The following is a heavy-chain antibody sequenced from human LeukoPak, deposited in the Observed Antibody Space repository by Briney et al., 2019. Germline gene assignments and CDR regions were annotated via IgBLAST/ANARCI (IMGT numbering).Heavy chain of an antibody. CDR3: AKGIDYYDSSGYPDY. V-gene: IGHV3-30-3*01. J-gene: IGHJ4*02. CDR1: GFTFSSYA. D-gene: IGHD3-22*01. CDR2: ISYDGSNK. Sequence: GRSLRLSCAASGFTFSSYAMHWVRQAPGKGLEWVALISYDGSNKYYVDSVKGRFTISRDNSKNTLYLQTNSLRAEDTAVYYCAKGIDYYDSSGYPDYWGQGTLVTVSS.